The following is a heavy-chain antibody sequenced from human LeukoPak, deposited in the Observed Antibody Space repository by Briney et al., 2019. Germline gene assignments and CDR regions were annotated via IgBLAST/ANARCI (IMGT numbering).Heavy chain of an antibody. Sequence: WGSLRLSCAASGFTFSSYGMSWVRQAPGKGLEWVSAISGSGGSTYYADSVKGRFTISRDNSKNTLYLQMNSLRAEDTAVYYCASREYYDILTGYFRAYYFDYWGQGTLVTVSS. V-gene: IGHV3-23*01. J-gene: IGHJ4*02. CDR2: ISGSGGST. D-gene: IGHD3-9*01. CDR3: ASREYYDILTGYFRAYYFDY. CDR1: GFTFSSYG.